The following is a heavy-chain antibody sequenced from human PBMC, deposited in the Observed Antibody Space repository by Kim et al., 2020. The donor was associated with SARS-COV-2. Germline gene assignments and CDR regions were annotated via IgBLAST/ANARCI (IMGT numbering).Heavy chain of an antibody. Sequence: SETLSLTCAVYGGSFSGYYWSWIRQPPGKGLEWIGEINHSGSTNYNPSLKSRVTISVDTSKNQFSLKLSSVTAADTAVYYCARTGGYCSSTSCYRLGFSFRYFDYWGQGTLVTVSS. J-gene: IGHJ4*02. CDR3: ARTGGYCSSTSCYRLGFSFRYFDY. D-gene: IGHD2-2*01. CDR1: GGSFSGYY. CDR2: INHSGST. V-gene: IGHV4-34*01.